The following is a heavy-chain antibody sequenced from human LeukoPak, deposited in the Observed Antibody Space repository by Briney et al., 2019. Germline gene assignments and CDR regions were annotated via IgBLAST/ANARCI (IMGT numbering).Heavy chain of an antibody. J-gene: IGHJ5*02. V-gene: IGHV4-61*02. CDR1: GGSISSGSYY. D-gene: IGHD3-10*01. CDR3: ARWWFGELGADWFDP. Sequence: PSETLSLTCTVSGGSISSGSYYWSWIRQPAGKGLEWIGRIYASGSTNYNPSLKSRVTISVDTSKNQFSLKLSSVTAADTAVYYCARWWFGELGADWFDPWGQGTLVTVSS. CDR2: IYASGST.